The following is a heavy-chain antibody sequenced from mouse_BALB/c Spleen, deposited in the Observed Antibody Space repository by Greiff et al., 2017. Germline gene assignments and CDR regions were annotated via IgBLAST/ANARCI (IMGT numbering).Heavy chain of an antibody. CDR1: GFSLTSYG. CDR3: ARDKGKDGSSSYYAMDY. D-gene: IGHD1-1*01. CDR2: IWAGGST. V-gene: IGHV2-9*02. Sequence: QVQLKESGPGLVAPSQSLSITCTVSGFSLTSYGVHWVRQPPGKGLEWLGVIWAGGSTNYNSALMSRLSISKDNSKSQVFLKMNSLQTDDTAMYYCARDKGKDGSSSYYAMDYWGQGTSVTVSS. J-gene: IGHJ4*01.